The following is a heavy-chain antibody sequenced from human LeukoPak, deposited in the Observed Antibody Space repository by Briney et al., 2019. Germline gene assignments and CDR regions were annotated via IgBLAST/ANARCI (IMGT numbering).Heavy chain of an antibody. Sequence: PGGSLRLSCAASGFTFTDYYMSWIRQAPGNGVEWISYISSSGSRIFYADSVKDRFTISRDNAKNSLYLQMNSLRAEDTALYYCARSPTVGTTLNYWGQGTLVTVSS. D-gene: IGHD1-26*01. CDR1: GFTFTDYY. CDR3: ARSPTVGTTLNY. J-gene: IGHJ4*02. CDR2: ISSSGSRI. V-gene: IGHV3-11*04.